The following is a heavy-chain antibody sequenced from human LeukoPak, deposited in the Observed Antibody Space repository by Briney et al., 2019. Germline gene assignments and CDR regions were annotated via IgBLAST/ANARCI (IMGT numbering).Heavy chain of an antibody. CDR2: IRYDGSNK. CDR3: AKVGATDYGGKLPRFWYYMDV. Sequence: GGSLRLSCAASGFTFSSYGMHWVRQAPGKGLEWVAFIRYDGSNKYYADSVKGRFTISRDNSKNTLYQQMNSLRAEDTAVYYCAKVGATDYGGKLPRFWYYMDVWGKGTTVTISS. J-gene: IGHJ6*03. CDR1: GFTFSSYG. V-gene: IGHV3-30*02. D-gene: IGHD4-23*01.